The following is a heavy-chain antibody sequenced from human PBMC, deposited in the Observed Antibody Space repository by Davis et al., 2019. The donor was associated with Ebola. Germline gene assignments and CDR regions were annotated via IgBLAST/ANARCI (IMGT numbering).Heavy chain of an antibody. D-gene: IGHD3-10*01. J-gene: IGHJ3*02. CDR2: VHYTGRS. V-gene: IGHV4-59*01. CDR3: ARWATYYDAFDM. Sequence: SETLSLTCAVSGGSIGFYYWSWIRQPPGKTLEWLGSVHYTGRSDYNPSLKGRVTLSLDTSMNQFSLSLTSVTAADTAIYFCARWATYYDAFDMWGQGTEVIVSS. CDR1: GGSIGFYY.